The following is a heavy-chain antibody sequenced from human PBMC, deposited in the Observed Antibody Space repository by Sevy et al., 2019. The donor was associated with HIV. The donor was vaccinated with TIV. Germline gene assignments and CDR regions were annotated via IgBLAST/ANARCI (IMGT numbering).Heavy chain of an antibody. D-gene: IGHD3-10*01. V-gene: IGHV1-2*06. CDR3: ARGGGIGAREYYFDY. CDR2: INPNSGGT. J-gene: IGHJ4*02. Sequence: ASVKVSCKASGYTFTGYYMHWVRQAPGQGLEWMGRINPNSGGTNYAQKFQGRVTMTRETSISTAYMELSRLRSDDTAVYYCARGGGIGAREYYFDYWGQGTLVTVSS. CDR1: GYTFTGYY.